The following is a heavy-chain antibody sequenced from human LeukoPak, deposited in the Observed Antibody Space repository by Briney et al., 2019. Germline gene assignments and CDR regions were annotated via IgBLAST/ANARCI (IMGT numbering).Heavy chain of an antibody. CDR3: VRAGLTGGLDY. V-gene: IGHV3-74*01. CDR1: GFTFNTYW. D-gene: IGHD2-8*02. Sequence: PGGSLRLSCAASGFTFNTYWMHWVRQTPREGLVWVSHINSDVSITTYADSVKGRFTISRDNAKNTLYLEMNSLRAEDTAVYYCVRAGLTGGLDYWGQGTLVTVSS. J-gene: IGHJ4*02. CDR2: INSDVSIT.